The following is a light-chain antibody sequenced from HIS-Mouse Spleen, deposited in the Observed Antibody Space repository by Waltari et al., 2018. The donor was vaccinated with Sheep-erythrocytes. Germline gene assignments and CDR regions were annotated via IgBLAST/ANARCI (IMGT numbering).Light chain of an antibody. J-gene: IGLJ3*02. CDR3: CSYAGSSTPWV. Sequence: QSALTQPSSVSVSPRQSITISCTGTRSDVGSYNLVSWYQQHPGKAPELMIYEGSKRPSGVSNRFSGSKSGNTASLTISGLQAEDEADYYCCSYAGSSTPWVFGGGTKLTVL. CDR1: RSDVGSYNL. V-gene: IGLV2-23*01. CDR2: EGS.